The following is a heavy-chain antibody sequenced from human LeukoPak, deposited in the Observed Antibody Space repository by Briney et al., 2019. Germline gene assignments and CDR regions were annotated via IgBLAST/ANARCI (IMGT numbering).Heavy chain of an antibody. CDR2: MYYSGST. J-gene: IGHJ5*02. D-gene: IGHD3-22*01. Sequence: PSETLSLTCTVSGGSISSGDYYWSWIRQPPGKDLEWIAYMYYSGSTYYNPSLKRRVTMSADTSKNQLSLKLSSVTAADTAVYYCARPYYYDSRIDPWGQGILVTVSS. CDR3: ARPYYYDSRIDP. CDR1: GGSISSGDYY. V-gene: IGHV4-30-4*01.